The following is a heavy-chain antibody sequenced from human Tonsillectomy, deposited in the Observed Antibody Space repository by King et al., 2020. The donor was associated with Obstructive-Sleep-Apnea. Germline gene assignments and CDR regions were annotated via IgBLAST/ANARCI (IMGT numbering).Heavy chain of an antibody. Sequence: VQLVESGGGLVQPGGSLRLSCAASGFIYNSYWMSWVRQAPGKGLEWVANIKEDGSEKYYVDSVKGRFTISRDNAKNSLYLQMSSLRAEDTAVYYCATMGSHHFHDWGQGTLVTVSS. J-gene: IGHJ4*02. CDR3: ATMGSHHFHD. CDR1: GFIYNSYW. D-gene: IGHD1-26*01. CDR2: IKEDGSEK. V-gene: IGHV3-7*01.